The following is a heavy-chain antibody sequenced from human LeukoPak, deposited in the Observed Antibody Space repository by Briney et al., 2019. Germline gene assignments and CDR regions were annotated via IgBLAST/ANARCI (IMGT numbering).Heavy chain of an antibody. D-gene: IGHD2/OR15-2a*01. V-gene: IGHV4-4*07. CDR1: GGSISNYY. Sequence: PSETLSLTCSVSGGSISNYYLNWVRQPAGKGLEWIGGIYASGDSNYNPALKRRVTISMNQSKNHFSLTLKPVTAAEPAFYYLARDFYGDDGHHPFDYWGQGIQVTVSS. CDR3: ARDFYGDDGHHPFDY. CDR2: IYASGDS. J-gene: IGHJ4*02.